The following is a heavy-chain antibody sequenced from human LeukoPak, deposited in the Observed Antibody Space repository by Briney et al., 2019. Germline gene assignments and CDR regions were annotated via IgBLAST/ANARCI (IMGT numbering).Heavy chain of an antibody. V-gene: IGHV3-7*01. J-gene: IGHJ4*02. CDR3: ARETWWESRKAWSGKLDY. Sequence: GGSLRLSCSASGFTFSNSWMSWVRQAPGEGLEWVANIRQDGDSKYYVDSVKGRFIISRDNAKNSLYLEMNSLTVEDTAVYYCARETWWESRKAWSGKLDYWGMGILVTVSS. CDR1: GFTFSNSW. CDR2: IRQDGDSK. D-gene: IGHD2-15*01.